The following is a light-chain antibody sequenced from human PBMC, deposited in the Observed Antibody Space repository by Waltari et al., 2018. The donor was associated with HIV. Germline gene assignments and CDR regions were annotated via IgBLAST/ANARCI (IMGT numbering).Light chain of an antibody. CDR2: DVT. Sequence: SSDVGGYNYVSWYQQNPGKAPKFIIYDVTKRPSGVPDRFSGSKSGNTASLTISGLQAEDEADYYCCSYAGNYPVLFGGGTKLTVL. J-gene: IGLJ3*02. CDR1: SSDVGGYNY. CDR3: CSYAGNYPVL. V-gene: IGLV2-11*01.